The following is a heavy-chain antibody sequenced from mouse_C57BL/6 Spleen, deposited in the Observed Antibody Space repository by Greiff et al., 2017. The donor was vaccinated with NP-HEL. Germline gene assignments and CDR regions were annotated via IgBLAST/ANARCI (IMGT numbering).Heavy chain of an antibody. V-gene: IGHV1-7*01. CDR1: GYTFTSYW. CDR2: INPSSGYT. Sequence: VKLMESGAELAKPGASVKLSCKASGYTFTSYWMHWVKQRPGQGLEWIGYINPSSGYTKYNQKFKDKATLTADKSSSTAYMQLSSLTYEDSAVYCCARARDYDDYAMDYWGQGTSVTVSS. D-gene: IGHD2-4*01. J-gene: IGHJ4*01. CDR3: ARARDYDDYAMDY.